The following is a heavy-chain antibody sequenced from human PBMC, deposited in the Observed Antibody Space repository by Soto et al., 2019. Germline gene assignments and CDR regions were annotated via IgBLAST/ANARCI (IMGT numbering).Heavy chain of an antibody. V-gene: IGHV5-51*01. Sequence: GESLKISCKGSGYSFTSYWIGWVRQMPGKGLEWMGIIYPGDSDTRYSPSFQGQVTISADKSISTAYLQWSSLKASDTAMYYCARYPAYYGLGHYYYYYMDVWGKGTTVTVSS. J-gene: IGHJ6*03. CDR1: GYSFTSYW. CDR2: IYPGDSDT. CDR3: ARYPAYYGLGHYYYYYMDV. D-gene: IGHD3-10*01.